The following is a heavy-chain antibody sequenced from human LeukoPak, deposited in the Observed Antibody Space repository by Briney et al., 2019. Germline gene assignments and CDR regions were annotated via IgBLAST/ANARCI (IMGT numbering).Heavy chain of an antibody. CDR2: ISSSGSTI. CDR3: ARGPDYYGSGSYLDY. D-gene: IGHD3-10*01. CDR1: GFTFSSYE. J-gene: IGHJ4*02. V-gene: IGHV3-48*03. Sequence: GSLRLSCAASGFTFSSYEMNWVRQAPGKGLEWVSYISSSGSTIYYADSVKGRFTISRDNAKNSLYLQMNSLRAEDTAVYYCARGPDYYGSGSYLDYWGQGTLVTVSS.